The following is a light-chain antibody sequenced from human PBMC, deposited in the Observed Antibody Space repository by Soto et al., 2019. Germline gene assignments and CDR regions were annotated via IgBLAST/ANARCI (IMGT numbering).Light chain of an antibody. Sequence: QSVLTQPPSVSAAPGQKVTISCSGSSSNIGNNYVSWYQQLPGTAPKLLIYDNNKRPSGIPDRFSGSKSGTSATLGITGPQTGDEADYYCGTWDSSLSAAGVVFGGGTKVTVL. J-gene: IGLJ2*01. CDR2: DNN. CDR1: SSNIGNNY. V-gene: IGLV1-51*01. CDR3: GTWDSSLSAAGVV.